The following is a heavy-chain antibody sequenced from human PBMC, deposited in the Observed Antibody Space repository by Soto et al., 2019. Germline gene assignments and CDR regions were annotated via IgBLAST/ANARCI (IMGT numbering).Heavy chain of an antibody. CDR3: AKDSGYCSGGSCYSVWNAFDI. J-gene: IGHJ3*02. D-gene: IGHD2-15*01. CDR1: GFTFSSYA. V-gene: IGHV3-23*01. Sequence: GGSLRLSCAASGFTFSSYAMSWVRQAPGKGLEWVSAISGSGGSTYYADSVKGRFTISRDNAKNTLYLQMNSLRAEDTALYYCAKDSGYCSGGSCYSVWNAFDIWGQGTMVTVSS. CDR2: ISGSGGST.